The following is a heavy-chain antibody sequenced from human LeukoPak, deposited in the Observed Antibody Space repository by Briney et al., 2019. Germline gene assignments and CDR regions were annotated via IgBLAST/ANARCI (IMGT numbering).Heavy chain of an antibody. J-gene: IGHJ3*02. CDR2: ISYDGSTK. CDR1: GFTFSRYG. Sequence: QPGGSLRLSCAASGFTFSRYGIHWVRQAPGKGLEWVAVISYDGSTKYYADSVRGRFTISRDNSKNTLYLQMNSLRAEDTAVYYCAKDFGELLYGDSFDIWGQGTMVTVSS. D-gene: IGHD3-10*01. CDR3: AKDFGELLYGDSFDI. V-gene: IGHV3-30*18.